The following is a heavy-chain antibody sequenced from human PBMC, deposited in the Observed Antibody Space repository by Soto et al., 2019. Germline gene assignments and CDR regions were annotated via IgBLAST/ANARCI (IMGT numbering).Heavy chain of an antibody. CDR1: GFTFSSYW. J-gene: IGHJ4*02. Sequence: VQLVASGGGLVQPGGSLRLSCAASGFTFSSYWMHWVRQGPGKGLVWVSRVKSDESTTSYADSVKGRFTISRDNAKNTLYLQMSSLRVEDTALYYCVCFECGRTAVVTAMEANGYWGQGTLVTVSP. CDR3: VCFECGRTAVVTAMEANGY. CDR2: VKSDESTT. V-gene: IGHV3-74*01. D-gene: IGHD2-21*02.